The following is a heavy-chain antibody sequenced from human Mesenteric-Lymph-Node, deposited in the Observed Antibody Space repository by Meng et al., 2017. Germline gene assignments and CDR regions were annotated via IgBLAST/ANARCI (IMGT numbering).Heavy chain of an antibody. CDR1: GFTFSSYW. V-gene: IGHV3-7*01. CDR3: ARGGSLDSYGYVVTSKSWFAP. J-gene: IGHJ5*02. CDR2: IKQDGSEK. Sequence: GESLKISCAASGFTFSSYWMSWVRQAPGKGLEWVANIKQDGSEKYYVDSVKGRFTISRDNAKNSLYLQMNSLRAEDTAVYYCARGGSLDSYGYVVTSKSWFAPWGQGTLVTVSS. D-gene: IGHD5-18*01.